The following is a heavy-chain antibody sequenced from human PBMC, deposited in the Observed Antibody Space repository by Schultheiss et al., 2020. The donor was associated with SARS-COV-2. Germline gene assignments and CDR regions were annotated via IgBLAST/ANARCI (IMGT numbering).Heavy chain of an antibody. CDR1: GFTFSSYW. J-gene: IGHJ6*02. D-gene: IGHD3-10*01. CDR3: ANSAGITVWFRESDGMDV. V-gene: IGHV3-7*01. CDR2: IKQDGSEK. Sequence: GGSLRLSCAASGFTFSSYWMSWVRQAPGKGLEWVANIKQDGSEKYYVDSVKGRFTISRDNAKNSLYLQMNSLRAEDTAVYYCANSAGITVWFRESDGMDVWGQGTTVTVSS.